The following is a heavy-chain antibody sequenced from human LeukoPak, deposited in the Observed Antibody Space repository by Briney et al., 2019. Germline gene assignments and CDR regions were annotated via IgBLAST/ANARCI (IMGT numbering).Heavy chain of an antibody. V-gene: IGHV3-23*01. CDR1: GFAFCSLD. J-gene: IGHJ4*02. CDR2: ISAGGDRT. CDR3: AKDARRGSAWWFFDH. Sequence: GGSLRVFFAASGFAFCSLDIRWVRQAPRKGLEWVSAISAGGDRTYYADSVRGRFTLSRDKSKNTLYLQMNSLRAEDTAVYYCAKDARRGSAWWFFDHWGPGTQVTVSS. D-gene: IGHD6-19*01.